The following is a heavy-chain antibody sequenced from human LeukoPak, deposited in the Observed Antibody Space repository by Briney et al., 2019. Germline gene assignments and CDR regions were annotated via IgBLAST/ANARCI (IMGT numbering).Heavy chain of an antibody. V-gene: IGHV3-30*18. Sequence: GGSLRLSCAASGFTFSSYGMHWVRQAPGKGLEWVAVISYDGSNKYYADSVKGRFTISRDNSKNTLYLQMNSLRAEDTAVYYCAKSRGWYVYWGQGTLVTVSS. CDR3: AKSRGWYVY. CDR2: ISYDGSNK. J-gene: IGHJ4*02. D-gene: IGHD6-19*01. CDR1: GFTFSSYG.